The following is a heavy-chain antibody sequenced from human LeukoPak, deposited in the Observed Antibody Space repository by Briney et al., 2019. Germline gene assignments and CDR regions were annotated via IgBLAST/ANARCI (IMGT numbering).Heavy chain of an antibody. D-gene: IGHD3-10*01. J-gene: IGHJ4*02. CDR3: ARGHYGSGSYSDY. CDR2: INPNSGGT. CDR1: GYTFTGYY. Sequence: ASVKVSCKASGYTFTGYYMHWVRQAPGQGLEWMGWINPNSGGTNYAQKFQGRVTMTRDTSISTAYMELSRLRSDDTAVYYCARGHYGSGSYSDYWGQGTLVTVSS. V-gene: IGHV1-2*02.